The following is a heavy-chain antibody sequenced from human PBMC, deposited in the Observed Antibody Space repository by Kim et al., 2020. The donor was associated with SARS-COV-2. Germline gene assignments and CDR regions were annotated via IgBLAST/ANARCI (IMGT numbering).Heavy chain of an antibody. CDR3: ARDLNYGSGSYLWDFDY. CDR1: GDSVSSNSAA. J-gene: IGHJ4*02. Sequence: SQTLSLTCAISGDSVSSNSAAWNWIRQSPSRGLEWLGRTYYRSKWYNDYAVSVKSRITINPDTSKNQFSLQLNSVTPEDTAVYYCARDLNYGSGSYLWDFDYWGQGTLVTVSS. CDR2: TYYRSKWYN. V-gene: IGHV6-1*01. D-gene: IGHD3-10*01.